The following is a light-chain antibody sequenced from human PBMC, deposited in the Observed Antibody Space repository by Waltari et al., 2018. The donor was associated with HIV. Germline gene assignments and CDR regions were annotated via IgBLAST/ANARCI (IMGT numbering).Light chain of an antibody. J-gene: IGLJ1*01. Sequence: QSALTQPASVSGSPGQSLTISCTGTSSDVGSYSLVSWYQQHPGKAPKLMIYEVTKRPSGVSNRFSGSKSGNTASLTISGLQAEDEADYYCCSYAGNPYVFGTGTKVTVL. V-gene: IGLV2-23*02. CDR2: EVT. CDR1: SSDVGSYSL. CDR3: CSYAGNPYV.